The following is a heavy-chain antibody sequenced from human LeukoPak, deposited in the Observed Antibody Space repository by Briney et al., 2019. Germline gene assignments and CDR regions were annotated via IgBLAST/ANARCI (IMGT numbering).Heavy chain of an antibody. CDR1: GFTFSSYE. D-gene: IGHD3-3*02. CDR2: ISSSGSTI. Sequence: GGSLRLSCAASGFTFSSYEMNWVRQAPGKGLEWVSYISSSGSTIYYADSVKGRFTISRDNAKNSLYLQMDSLRAEDTAVYYCAGRLPIFGVAPDYWGQGTLVTVSS. J-gene: IGHJ4*02. CDR3: AGRLPIFGVAPDY. V-gene: IGHV3-48*03.